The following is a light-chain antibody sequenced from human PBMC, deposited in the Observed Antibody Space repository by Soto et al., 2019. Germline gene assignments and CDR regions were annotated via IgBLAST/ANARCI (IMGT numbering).Light chain of an antibody. Sequence: DTVMTQSPATLSVSPGERATLSCRASQSVSSNLAWYQQKPGLAPRLLIYGASTRATGIPDRFSGSGSGTEFTLTISSLQSEDIAVYYCQQYNNWPPYTFGQGTKLEIK. CDR2: GAS. V-gene: IGKV3-15*01. CDR3: QQYNNWPPYT. J-gene: IGKJ2*01. CDR1: QSVSSN.